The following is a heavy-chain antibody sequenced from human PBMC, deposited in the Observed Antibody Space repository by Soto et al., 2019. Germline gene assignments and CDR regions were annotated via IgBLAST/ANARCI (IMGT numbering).Heavy chain of an antibody. Sequence: QVPLVQSGAEVKKPGASVKVSCKASGYSFTGYYMHWVRQAPGQGLEWMGWINSYSGDTSYAQKFQGRVTMTRDTSINTAYMELSRLRSDDTAVYYCARGHCSSTSCYGSDYYYGLDAWGQGTTVTVSS. J-gene: IGHJ6*02. CDR2: INSYSGDT. V-gene: IGHV1-2*02. CDR3: ARGHCSSTSCYGSDYYYGLDA. D-gene: IGHD2-2*01. CDR1: GYSFTGYY.